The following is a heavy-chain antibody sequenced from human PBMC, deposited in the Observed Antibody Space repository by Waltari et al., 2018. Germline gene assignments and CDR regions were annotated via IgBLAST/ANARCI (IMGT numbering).Heavy chain of an antibody. V-gene: IGHV2-5*01. CDR3: AHRLRAYYFDY. CDR2: IYWNDDQ. J-gene: IGHJ4*02. CDR1: GFSLSTIGVG. Sequence: QITLKESGPTLVKPTQTLTLTCTFSGFSLSTIGVGVGWIRQPPGKALEWLALIYWNDDQRYSPSLKSRLTSTKDNSKNQVVLTMTNMDPVDTATYYCAHRLRAYYFDYWGQGTLVTVAS.